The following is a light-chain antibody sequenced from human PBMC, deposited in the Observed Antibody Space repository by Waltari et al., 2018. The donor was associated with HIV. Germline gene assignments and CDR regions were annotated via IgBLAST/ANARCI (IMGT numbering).Light chain of an antibody. Sequence: QSALTQPRSVSGSPGQSVTISCTGPSSDVGDYKSVSWYQQHPGKAPKLMIYDVSKWPSGVPDRFSGSKSGNTASLTISGLQAEDEADYYCCSYAGTYTYVFGTGTKVTVL. V-gene: IGLV2-11*01. CDR2: DVS. CDR3: CSYAGTYTYV. J-gene: IGLJ1*01. CDR1: SSDVGDYKS.